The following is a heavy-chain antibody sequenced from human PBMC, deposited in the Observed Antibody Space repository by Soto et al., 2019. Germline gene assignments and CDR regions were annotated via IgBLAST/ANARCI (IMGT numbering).Heavy chain of an antibody. J-gene: IGHJ2*01. V-gene: IGHV4-34*01. D-gene: IGHD2-15*01. CDR1: GASFAGYY. CDR2: VSHSGIA. Sequence: QVQLKQWGAGLLKPSETLSLTCTVYGASFAGYYWTWLRQSPGKGLEWIGEVSHSGIAKYNPSLGSRVTISLDTSNNQFSLDLTSVTAADTAVYYCARYGGTSIWYFDIWGRGTLVSVSS. CDR3: ARYGGTSIWYFDI.